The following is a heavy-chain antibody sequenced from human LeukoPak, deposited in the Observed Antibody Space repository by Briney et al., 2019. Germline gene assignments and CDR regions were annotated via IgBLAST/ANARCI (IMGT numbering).Heavy chain of an antibody. CDR3: TRIAGRIDY. Sequence: PGGSLRLSCTASGFTFGDYAMSWVRQAPGKGLEWVGFIRSKAYGGTTEYAASVKGRFTISRDDSKSIAYLQMNSLKTEDTAVYYCTRIAGRIDYWGQGTLVTVSS. V-gene: IGHV3-49*04. J-gene: IGHJ4*02. D-gene: IGHD6-13*01. CDR2: IRSKAYGGTT. CDR1: GFTFGDYA.